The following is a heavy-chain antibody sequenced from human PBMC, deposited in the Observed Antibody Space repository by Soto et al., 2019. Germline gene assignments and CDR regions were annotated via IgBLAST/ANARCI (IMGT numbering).Heavy chain of an antibody. CDR1: GGSISSGGYY. CDR3: ARALTTVTLFDP. J-gene: IGHJ5*02. D-gene: IGHD4-17*01. V-gene: IGHV4-31*03. Sequence: QVQLQESGPGLVKPSQTLSLTCTVSGGSISSGGYYWSLIRQHPGQGLEWIGYVYCSGSTHYNPSLMSRVTISVDTSKNQFSLKLSSVTAADTAVYYCARALTTVTLFDPWGQGTLGTVSS. CDR2: VYCSGST.